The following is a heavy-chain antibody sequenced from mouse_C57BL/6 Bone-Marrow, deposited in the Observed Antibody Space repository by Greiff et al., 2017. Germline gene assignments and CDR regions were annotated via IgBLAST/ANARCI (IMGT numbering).Heavy chain of an antibody. J-gene: IGHJ2*01. Sequence: VQLQQSGPELVKPGASVKISCKASGYAFSSSWMNWVKQRPGKGLEWIGRIYPGDGDTNYNGKFKGKATLTADKSSSTAYMQLSSLTSEDSAVYFCASITGDFDYWGQGTTLTVSS. CDR3: ASITGDFDY. V-gene: IGHV1-82*01. CDR2: IYPGDGDT. CDR1: GYAFSSSW. D-gene: IGHD4-1*01.